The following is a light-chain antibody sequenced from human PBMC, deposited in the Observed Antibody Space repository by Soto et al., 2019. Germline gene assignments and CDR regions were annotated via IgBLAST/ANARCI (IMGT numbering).Light chain of an antibody. CDR2: DAS. V-gene: IGKV1-5*01. Sequence: DIQMTQSPSTLSASVGDRVTITCRASQIIGSSLAWYQQTPGRAPKPLIYDASTLHTGVPSRFSGSESGTEFTLTISSLQPDDSATYYCQQYYSYSYTFGQGTKVDLK. CDR1: QIIGSS. J-gene: IGKJ2*01. CDR3: QQYYSYSYT.